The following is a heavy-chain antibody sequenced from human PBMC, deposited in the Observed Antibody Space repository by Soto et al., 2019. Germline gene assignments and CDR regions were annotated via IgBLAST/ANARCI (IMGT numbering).Heavy chain of an antibody. CDR3: ARDKGGIRGYSGYDAFDH. D-gene: IGHD5-12*01. J-gene: IGHJ4*02. V-gene: IGHV1-69*01. Sequence: QVQLVQPGDEVTKPGSAVKVSCRTSGGTFDRHAISWVRQAPGQGFEWMGGIIPKLKKVSYEEKLKVRVTNTTDESTITVHMELSSLTYEDTAVYDCARDKGGIRGYSGYDAFDHWGQGTLVTVSS. CDR1: GGTFDRHA. CDR2: IIPKLKKV.